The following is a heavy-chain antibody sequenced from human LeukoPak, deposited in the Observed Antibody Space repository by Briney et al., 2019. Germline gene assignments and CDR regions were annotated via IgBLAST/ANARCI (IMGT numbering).Heavy chain of an antibody. J-gene: IGHJ4*02. CDR1: GFSVSDAY. Sequence: GGSLRLSCAASGFSVSDAYMSWVRQTPGKRLEWIGRIISKGDGGTTDYAAFVKDRFIISRDDSKGTVYLQLNSPRTDDTAVYYCLAQYYFDYWGRGTLVTVSS. V-gene: IGHV3-15*01. CDR3: LAQYYFDY. D-gene: IGHD5-24*01. CDR2: IISKGDGGTT.